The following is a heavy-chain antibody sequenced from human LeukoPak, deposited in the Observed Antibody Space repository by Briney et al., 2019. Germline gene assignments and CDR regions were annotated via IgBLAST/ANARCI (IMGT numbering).Heavy chain of an antibody. D-gene: IGHD3-10*01. V-gene: IGHV1-69*04. J-gene: IGHJ4*02. CDR3: AREGSALRDLNYFDF. CDR2: IIPILGIA. CDR1: GGTFSSYA. Sequence: SVKVSCKASGGTFSSYAISWVRQAPGQGLEWMGRIIPILGIANYAQKFQGRVTITADKSTSTAYMELSSLRSEDTAVYYCAREGSALRDLNYFDFWGQGTLVSVSS.